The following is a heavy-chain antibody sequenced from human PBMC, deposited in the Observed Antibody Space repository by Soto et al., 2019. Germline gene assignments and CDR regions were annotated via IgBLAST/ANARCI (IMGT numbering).Heavy chain of an antibody. V-gene: IGHV3-30*18. CDR3: AKDHESSWYNYYFDF. CDR1: GFSFSTYG. D-gene: IGHD6-13*01. CDR2: ISFDGSKT. J-gene: IGHJ4*02. Sequence: GGSLRLSCAASGFSFSTYGMHWVRQTPGKGLEWVAGISFDGSKTYYADSVRGRFTISRDSSKNTLYLQMSSLRIEDTAVYYCAKDHESSWYNYYFDFWGQGTLVTVSS.